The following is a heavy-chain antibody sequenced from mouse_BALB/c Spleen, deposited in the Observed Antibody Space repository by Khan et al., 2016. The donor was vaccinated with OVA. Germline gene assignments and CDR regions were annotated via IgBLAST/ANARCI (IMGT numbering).Heavy chain of an antibody. CDR2: IDPANGNT. CDR1: GFNIKDTY. J-gene: IGHJ3*01. Sequence: VQLHQSGAELVTPGASVKLSCTASGFNIKDTYMHWVQQRPEQGLAWIGRIDPANGNTKYDPKFQDKATIPADTSTNTAYLQLSSLTSEDTAVYYCATLLGNPFAYWGQGTLVSVSA. D-gene: IGHD2-1*01. V-gene: IGHV14-3*02. CDR3: ATLLGNPFAY.